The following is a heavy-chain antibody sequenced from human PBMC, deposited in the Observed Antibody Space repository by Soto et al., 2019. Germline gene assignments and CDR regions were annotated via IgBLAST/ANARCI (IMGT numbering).Heavy chain of an antibody. CDR3: AKDIRDYYYYGMDV. V-gene: IGHV3-30*18. Sequence: QVQLVESGGGVVQPGRSLRLSCAASGFTFSSYGMHWVRQAPGKGLEWVAVISYDGSNKYYVDSVKGRFTISRDNSKNTLYLQMNSLRAEDTAVYYCAKDIRDYYYYGMDVWGQGTTVTVSS. CDR2: ISYDGSNK. D-gene: IGHD2-2*02. J-gene: IGHJ6*02. CDR1: GFTFSSYG.